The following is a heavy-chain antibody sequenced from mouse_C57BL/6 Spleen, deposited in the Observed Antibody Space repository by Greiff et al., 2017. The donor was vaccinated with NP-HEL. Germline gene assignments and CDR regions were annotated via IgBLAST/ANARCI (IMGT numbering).Heavy chain of an antibody. J-gene: IGHJ2*01. V-gene: IGHV1-69*01. CDR1: GYTFTSYW. Sequence: VQLQQPGAELVMPGASVKLSCKASGYTFTSYWMHWVKQRPGQGLEWIGEIDPSDSYTNYNQKFKGKSTLTVDKSSSTAYMQLSSLTSEDSAVYYCARTIYDGYSYYFDYWGQGTTLTVSS. CDR2: IDPSDSYT. CDR3: ARTIYDGYSYYFDY. D-gene: IGHD2-3*01.